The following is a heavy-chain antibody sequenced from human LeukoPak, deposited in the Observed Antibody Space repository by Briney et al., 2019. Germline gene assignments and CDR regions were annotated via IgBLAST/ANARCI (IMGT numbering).Heavy chain of an antibody. CDR1: GYTFTSYD. Sequence: ASVKVSCKASGYTFTSYDINWVRQATGQGLEWMGWMNPNSGNTGYAQKFQGRVTITRNTSMSTAYMELSSLRSEDTAVYYCARVYPCSGGSCYSDGPDYWGQGTLVTVSS. CDR3: ARVYPCSGGSCYSDGPDY. CDR2: MNPNSGNT. V-gene: IGHV1-8*03. D-gene: IGHD2-15*01. J-gene: IGHJ4*02.